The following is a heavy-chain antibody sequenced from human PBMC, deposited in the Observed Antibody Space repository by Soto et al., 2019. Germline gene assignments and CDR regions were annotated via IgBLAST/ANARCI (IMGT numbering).Heavy chain of an antibody. D-gene: IGHD1-20*01. CDR1: GGSIGDYS. Sequence: QVQVKESGPGRVKPSETLSLTCTVSGGSIGDYSWSWIRQSAGKGLEWLGRISLKGNSHYHPSLRSRVTLSIEASKNQFSLNLTSVTAADTALYYCVRERGHNWAYEAEWGQGTLVTVSS. V-gene: IGHV4-4*07. CDR3: VRERGHNWAYEAE. J-gene: IGHJ4*02. CDR2: ISLKGNS.